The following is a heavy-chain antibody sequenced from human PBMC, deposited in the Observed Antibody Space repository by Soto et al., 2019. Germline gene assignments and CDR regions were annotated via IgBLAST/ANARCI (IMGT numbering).Heavy chain of an antibody. V-gene: IGHV4-34*01. J-gene: IGHJ3*02. Sequence: QVQLQQWGAGLLKPSETLSLTCAVYGGSFSGYYWSWIRQPPGKWLEWIGEINNSGSPNYNPSLKSRVTISVDTSKNQFSLKLSSVTAADTAVYYCARVVVVVAEGAFDIWGQGTMVTVSS. CDR1: GGSFSGYY. CDR3: ARVVVVVAEGAFDI. D-gene: IGHD2-15*01. CDR2: INNSGSP.